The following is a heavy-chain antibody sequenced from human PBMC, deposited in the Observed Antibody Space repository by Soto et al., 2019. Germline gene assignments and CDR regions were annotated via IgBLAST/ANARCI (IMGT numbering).Heavy chain of an antibody. CDR2: IYYTGNT. CDR3: ARDHRHGRFDP. Sequence: SETLSLTCTVSGGSVSSGSYYWSWIRQHPGRGLEWIGYIYYTGNTYYNPSLKSRLTISVDTSKNQFSLKLSSVTAADTAVYYCARDHRHGRFDPWGQGTLVTVSS. CDR1: GGSVSSGSYY. J-gene: IGHJ5*02. V-gene: IGHV4-31*03.